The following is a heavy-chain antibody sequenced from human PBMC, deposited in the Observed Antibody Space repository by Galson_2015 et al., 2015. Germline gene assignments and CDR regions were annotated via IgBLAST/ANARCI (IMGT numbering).Heavy chain of an antibody. CDR1: GGSISSSNW. CDR3: ASRLLGSGPPYYGMDV. V-gene: IGHV4-4*02. CDR2: IYHSGST. D-gene: IGHD3-3*01. Sequence: SETLSLTCAVSGGSISSSNWWSWVRQPPGKGLEWIGEIYHSGSTNYNPSLKSRVTISVDKSKNQFSLKLSSVTAADTAVYYCASRLLGSGPPYYGMDVWGQGTTVTVSS. J-gene: IGHJ6*02.